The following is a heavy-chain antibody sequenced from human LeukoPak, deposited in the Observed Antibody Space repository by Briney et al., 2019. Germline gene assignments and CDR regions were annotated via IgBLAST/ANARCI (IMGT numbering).Heavy chain of an antibody. V-gene: IGHV4-59*01. CDR2: TYYSGST. CDR1: GGSISSYY. J-gene: IGHJ6*03. D-gene: IGHD5-18*01. CDR3: ARTTEGGYTYDYFYYYYMDV. Sequence: SETLSLTCTVSGGSISSYYWSWIRQPPGKGLEWIGYTYYSGSTNYNPSLKSRVTISVDTSKNQFSLKLSSVTAADTAVYYCARTTEGGYTYDYFYYYYMDVWGKGTTVTISS.